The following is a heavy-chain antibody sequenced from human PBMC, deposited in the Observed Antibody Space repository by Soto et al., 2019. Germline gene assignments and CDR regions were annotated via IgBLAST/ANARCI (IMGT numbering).Heavy chain of an antibody. CDR2: IWYDGSNK. CDR1: GFTFSSYG. J-gene: IGHJ6*02. D-gene: IGHD2-2*01. CDR3: ARERVLGYCISTSCPRSGMDV. V-gene: IGHV3-33*01. Sequence: PGGSLRLSCAASGFTFSSYGMHWVRQAPGKGLEWVAVIWYDGSNKYYADSVKGRFTISRDNSKNTLYLQMNSLRAEDTAVYYCARERVLGYCISTSCPRSGMDVWGQGTTVTVSS.